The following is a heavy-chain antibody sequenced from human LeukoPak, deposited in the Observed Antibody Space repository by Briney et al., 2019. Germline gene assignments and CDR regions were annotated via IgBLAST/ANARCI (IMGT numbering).Heavy chain of an antibody. V-gene: IGHV3-23*01. Sequence: GGSLRLSCAASGFTFSSYAMSWVRQAPGKGLEWVSGISGSGDSTYYADSVKGRFTISRDNSKNTLYLQMNSLRAEDTAVYYCAKDPRGGNSVYVYWGQGTLVTVSS. CDR2: ISGSGDST. D-gene: IGHD4-23*01. CDR1: GFTFSSYA. CDR3: AKDPRGGNSVYVY. J-gene: IGHJ4*02.